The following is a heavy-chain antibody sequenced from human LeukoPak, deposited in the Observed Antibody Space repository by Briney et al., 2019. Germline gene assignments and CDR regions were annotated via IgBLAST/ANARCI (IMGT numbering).Heavy chain of an antibody. Sequence: GESLKISCKGSGYTFTNYWITWVRQMPGKGLEWMGSIDPSDSYTNYSPSFQGHVTISADKSVSTAYLQWSSLKASDTAMYYCARFLFDGNSRCFDYWGQGTLVAVSS. CDR2: IDPSDSYT. J-gene: IGHJ4*02. D-gene: IGHD4-23*01. CDR1: GYTFTNYW. V-gene: IGHV5-10-1*01. CDR3: ARFLFDGNSRCFDY.